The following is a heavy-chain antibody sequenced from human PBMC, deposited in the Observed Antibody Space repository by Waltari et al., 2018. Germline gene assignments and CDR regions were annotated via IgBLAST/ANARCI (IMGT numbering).Heavy chain of an antibody. V-gene: IGHV1-3*01. Sequence: QVQLVQSGAEVKKPGASVKVSCKASGYTFTSYAMHWVRQAPGQRLEWMGWINAGNGNTKYSQKFQGRVTITREKSASTAYMELSSLRSEDTAVYYCARGGVTTWDYYGMDVWGQGTTVTVSS. D-gene: IGHD4-17*01. J-gene: IGHJ6*02. CDR3: ARGGVTTWDYYGMDV. CDR1: GYTFTSYA. CDR2: INAGNGNT.